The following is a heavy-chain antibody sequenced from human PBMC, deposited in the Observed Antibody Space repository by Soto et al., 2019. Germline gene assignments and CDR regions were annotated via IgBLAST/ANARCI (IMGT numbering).Heavy chain of an antibody. Sequence: PSETLSLTCTVSGGSFSPNYWSWLRQPPGKGLGWVGYIYYGGTTSYNPSLKSRVTISLETSKSQFSLRLTSVTAADTAVYYCARGRGVLLWFGELYPFDPWGQGTLVTVSS. CDR1: GGSFSPNY. D-gene: IGHD3-10*01. CDR2: IYYGGTT. V-gene: IGHV4-59*12. J-gene: IGHJ5*02. CDR3: ARGRGVLLWFGELYPFDP.